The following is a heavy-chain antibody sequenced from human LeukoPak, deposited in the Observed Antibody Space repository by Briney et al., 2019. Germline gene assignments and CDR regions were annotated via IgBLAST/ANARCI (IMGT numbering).Heavy chain of an antibody. D-gene: IGHD6-13*01. J-gene: IGHJ4*02. CDR2: ISGSGGST. V-gene: IGHV3-23*01. CDR1: GFTFSSYA. Sequence: PGGSLRLSCAASGFTFSSYAMSWVRQAPGKGLEWVSAISGSGGSTYYADSVKGRFTISRDNSKNTLYLQMNSLRAEDTAVYYCAEDRRTRGSIAAGFDYWGQGTLVTVSS. CDR3: AEDRRTRGSIAAGFDY.